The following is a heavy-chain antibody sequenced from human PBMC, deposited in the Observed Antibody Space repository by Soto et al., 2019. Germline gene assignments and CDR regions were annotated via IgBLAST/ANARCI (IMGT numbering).Heavy chain of an antibody. CDR3: VRDGTKTLRDWFDP. CDR1: GASISGFY. V-gene: IGHV4-4*07. D-gene: IGHD1-1*01. Sequence: PSETLSLTCTVSGASISGFYWSWIRKSAGKGLEWIGRIYATGTADYNPSLKSRVMMSVDTSKKQFSLKLRSVTAADTAVYYCVRDGTKTLRDWFDPWGQGISVTVSS. J-gene: IGHJ5*02. CDR2: IYATGTA.